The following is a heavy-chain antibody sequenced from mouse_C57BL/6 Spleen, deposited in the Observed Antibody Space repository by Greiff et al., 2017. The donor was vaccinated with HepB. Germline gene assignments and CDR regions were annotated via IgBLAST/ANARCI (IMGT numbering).Heavy chain of an antibody. CDR2: INPNYGTT. J-gene: IGHJ4*01. V-gene: IGHV1-39*01. Sequence: EVKLMESGPELVKPGASVKISCKASGYSFTDYNMNWVKQSNGKSLEWIGVINPNYGTTSYNQKFKGKATLTVDQSSSTAYMQLNSLTSEDSAVYYCARGIYGSRGGAMDYWGQGTSVTVSS. CDR1: GYSFTDYN. CDR3: ARGIYGSRGGAMDY. D-gene: IGHD1-1*01.